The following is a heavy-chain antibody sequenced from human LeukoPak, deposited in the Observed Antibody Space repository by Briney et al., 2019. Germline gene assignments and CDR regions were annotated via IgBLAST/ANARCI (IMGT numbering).Heavy chain of an antibody. CDR3: AGDRHYDSSGYSRWSDAFDI. CDR1: GFTLSSYS. Sequence: GGSLRLSCAASGFTLSSYSMNWVRQAPGKGLEWVSSISSSSSYIYYADSVKGRFTISRDNAKNSLYLQMNSLRAEDTAVYYCAGDRHYDSSGYSRWSDAFDIWGQGTMVTVSS. D-gene: IGHD3-22*01. CDR2: ISSSSSYI. J-gene: IGHJ3*02. V-gene: IGHV3-21*04.